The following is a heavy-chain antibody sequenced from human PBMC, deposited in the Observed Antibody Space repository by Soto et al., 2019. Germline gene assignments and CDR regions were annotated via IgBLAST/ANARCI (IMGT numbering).Heavy chain of an antibody. D-gene: IGHD2-8*01. Sequence: EEQLVESGGGLVQPGGSLRLSCAASGFTFSSYWMHWVRQAPGKGLVWVSRINPGGSITAYADSVKGRFTISSDNAKNTLYLQINSLRGDDTAVYYWARVPTGKYGVWNYWGQGTLVTVSS. V-gene: IGHV3-74*01. CDR1: GFTFSSYW. CDR3: ARVPTGKYGVWNY. CDR2: INPGGSIT. J-gene: IGHJ4*02.